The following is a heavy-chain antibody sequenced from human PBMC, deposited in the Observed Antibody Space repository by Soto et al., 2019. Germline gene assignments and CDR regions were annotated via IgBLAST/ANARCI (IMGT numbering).Heavy chain of an antibody. CDR1: GGSISSGGYS. V-gene: IGHV4-30-2*01. Sequence: PSETLSLTCAVSGGSISSGGYSWSWIRQPPGKGLEWIGYIYHSGSTYYNPSLKSRVTTSVDRSKNQFSLKLSSVTAADTAVYYCARLAHCSSTSCYGNWFDPWGQGTLVTVSS. CDR3: ARLAHCSSTSCYGNWFDP. CDR2: IYHSGST. D-gene: IGHD2-2*01. J-gene: IGHJ5*02.